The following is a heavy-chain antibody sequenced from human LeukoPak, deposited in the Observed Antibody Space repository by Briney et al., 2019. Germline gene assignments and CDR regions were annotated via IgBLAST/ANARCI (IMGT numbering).Heavy chain of an antibody. V-gene: IGHV3-53*01. CDR2: LYSGGST. D-gene: IGHD2-2*01. Sequence: GGSLRPSCAASGFTVSSNYMSWVRQAPGKGLEWVSVLYSGGSTYYADSVKGRFTISRDNSKNTLYLQMNSLRAEDTAVYYCARGGLVFGYWGQGTLVTVSS. CDR1: GFTVSSNY. J-gene: IGHJ4*02. CDR3: ARGGLVFGY.